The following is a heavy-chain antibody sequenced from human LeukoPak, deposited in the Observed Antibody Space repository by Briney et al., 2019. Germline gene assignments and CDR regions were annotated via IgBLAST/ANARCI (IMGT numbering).Heavy chain of an antibody. J-gene: IGHJ4*02. D-gene: IGHD3-9*01. V-gene: IGHV3-30*04. CDR1: GFTFSSYA. Sequence: GGSLRLSCAASGFTFSSYAMHWVRQAPGKGLEWVAVISYDGSNKYYADPVKGRFTISRDNSKNTLYLQMNSLRAEHTAVYYCASALHYFDSSLDYWGQGTLVTVSS. CDR2: ISYDGSNK. CDR3: ASALHYFDSSLDY.